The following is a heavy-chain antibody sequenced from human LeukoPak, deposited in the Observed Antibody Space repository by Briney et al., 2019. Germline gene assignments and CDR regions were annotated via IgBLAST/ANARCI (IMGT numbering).Heavy chain of an antibody. V-gene: IGHV4-38-2*02. CDR3: ARAKDFWSGYYTGGSNWFDP. CDR2: IYHCGST. Sequence: SETLSLTCTVSGYSISSGYYWGWIRQPPGKGLEWIGSIYHCGSTYYNPSLKSRVTISVDTSKNQFSLKLSSVTAADTAVYYCARAKDFWSGYYTGGSNWFDPWGQGTLVTVSS. D-gene: IGHD3-3*01. J-gene: IGHJ5*02. CDR1: GYSISSGYY.